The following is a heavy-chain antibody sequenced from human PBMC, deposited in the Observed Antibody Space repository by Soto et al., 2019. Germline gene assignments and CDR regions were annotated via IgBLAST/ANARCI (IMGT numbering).Heavy chain of an antibody. Sequence: QLQLQESGPGLVKPSETLSLTCTVSGGSISSRSYYWGWIRQPPGKGLEWIGSIYYSGSTYYNPSLNSRVTISVDTSKNQFSLKLSSVTAADTAVYYCARHTPAISISDHWGQGTLVTVSS. CDR3: ARHTPAISISDH. CDR2: IYYSGST. CDR1: GGSISSRSYY. D-gene: IGHD2-15*01. J-gene: IGHJ4*02. V-gene: IGHV4-39*01.